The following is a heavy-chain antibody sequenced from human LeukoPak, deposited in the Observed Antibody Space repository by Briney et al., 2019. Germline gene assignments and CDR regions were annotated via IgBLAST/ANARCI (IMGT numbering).Heavy chain of an antibody. CDR3: TRGPIPLWRHNGMDV. J-gene: IGHJ6*02. V-gene: IGHV3-49*04. CDR2: IRRKGYGGTT. Sequence: SLSLSLTASVFNFVDHAMSSVGQAPGKGLEGVTVIRRKGYGGTTEYAASVKGRFTISRDDSKSIVYLQMNSLRTEDTAVYYCTRGPIPLWRHNGMDVWGQGTPVTVSS. D-gene: IGHD5-18*01. CDR1: VFNFVDHA.